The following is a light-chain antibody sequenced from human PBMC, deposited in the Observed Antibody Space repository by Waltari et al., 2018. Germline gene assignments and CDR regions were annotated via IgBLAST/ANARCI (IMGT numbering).Light chain of an antibody. CDR2: TAS. CDR3: QQSYITPYT. V-gene: IGKV1-39*01. J-gene: IGKJ2*01. Sequence: EIQITQAPSSLSASVGDRFTITCRASQSITSHLNWFQQQPGRAPKLLIHTASSLESGVPSRFSGSGSGTHFTLTISSLQPEDFATYFCQQSYITPYTFGQGTKLEI. CDR1: QSITSH.